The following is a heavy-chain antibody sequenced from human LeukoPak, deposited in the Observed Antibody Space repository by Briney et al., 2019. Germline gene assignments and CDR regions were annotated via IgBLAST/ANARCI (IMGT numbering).Heavy chain of an antibody. Sequence: SETLSLTCAVYGGSFSGYYWSWIRQPPGKGLEWIGEINHSGSTNYNPSLKSRVTISVDTSKNQFSLKLSSVTAADTAVYYCARKISSWDNWFDPWGQGTLVTVSS. J-gene: IGHJ5*02. D-gene: IGHD6-13*01. CDR3: ARKISSWDNWFDP. V-gene: IGHV4-34*01. CDR2: INHSGST. CDR1: GGSFSGYY.